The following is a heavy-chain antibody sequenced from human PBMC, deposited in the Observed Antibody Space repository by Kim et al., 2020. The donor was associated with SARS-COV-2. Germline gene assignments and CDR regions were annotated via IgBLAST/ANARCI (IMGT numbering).Heavy chain of an antibody. J-gene: IGHJ4*02. CDR2: IYPTYSAT. V-gene: IGHV5-51*01. Sequence: GESLKISCTCSGYSFSTYLIGWVRQMPGKGLELMGVIYPTYSATRYSPSFQCQVAISADKSISTAYLQWSSLKASDTAIFYCAQGSWCGWYPGWVIDYWGRGTLVTVSS. CDR1: GYSFSTYL. CDR3: AQGSWCGWYPGWVIDY. D-gene: IGHD6-19*01.